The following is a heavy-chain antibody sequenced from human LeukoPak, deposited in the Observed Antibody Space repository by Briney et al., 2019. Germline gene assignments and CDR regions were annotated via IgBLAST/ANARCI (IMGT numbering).Heavy chain of an antibody. CDR2: IKQDGSEK. Sequence: GGSLRLSCTVSGFPFSSYWMSWVRQAPGQGLEWVANIKQDGSEKNYVDSVRGRFTISRDNAKNTLYLQMNGLRHEDTSVYYCARGGLKFGYWGQGSLVTVSS. CDR1: GFPFSSYW. J-gene: IGHJ4*02. V-gene: IGHV3-7*01. CDR3: ARGGLKFGY. D-gene: IGHD3-10*01.